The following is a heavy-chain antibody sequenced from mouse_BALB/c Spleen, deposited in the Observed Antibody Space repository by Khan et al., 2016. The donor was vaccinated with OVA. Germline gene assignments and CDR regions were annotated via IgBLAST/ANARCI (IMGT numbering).Heavy chain of an antibody. CDR3: TRDRFDY. J-gene: IGHJ2*01. Sequence: QVQLKESGAELAKPGASVKMSCKASGYTFTTYWMHWVKQRPGQGLEWIGYINPTSGYTDYNDKFKDRATLSADKSSSTAYMQLNSLTSEDSAVYYCTRDRFDYWGQGTTLTVSS. CDR1: GYTFTTYW. CDR2: INPTSGYT. V-gene: IGHV1-7*01.